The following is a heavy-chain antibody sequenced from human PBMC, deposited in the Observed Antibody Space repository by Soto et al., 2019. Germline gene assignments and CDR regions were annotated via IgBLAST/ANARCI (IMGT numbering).Heavy chain of an antibody. CDR3: AKDQGITMIVVVIRDAFDI. Sequence: ASVKVSCKVSGYTLTELSMHWVRQAPGKGLEWMGGFDPEDGETIYAQKFQGRVTMTEDTSTDTAYMELSSLRAEDTAVYYCAKDQGITMIVVVIRDAFDIWGQGTMVTVSS. CDR2: FDPEDGET. CDR1: GYTLTELS. D-gene: IGHD3-22*01. V-gene: IGHV1-24*01. J-gene: IGHJ3*02.